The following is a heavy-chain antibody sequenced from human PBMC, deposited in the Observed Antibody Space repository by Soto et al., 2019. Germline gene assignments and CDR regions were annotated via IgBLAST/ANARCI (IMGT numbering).Heavy chain of an antibody. CDR3: AKDAGLAYCGGDCYSRWYFDL. Sequence: EVQLLESGGGLVQPGGSLRLSCAASGFTFSSYAMSWVRQAPGKGLEWVSAISGSGGSTYYADSVKGRFTISRDNSKNTLYLQMNSLRSEDTAVYYCAKDAGLAYCGGDCYSRWYFDLWGRGTLVTVSS. J-gene: IGHJ2*01. CDR1: GFTFSSYA. D-gene: IGHD2-21*02. CDR2: ISGSGGST. V-gene: IGHV3-23*01.